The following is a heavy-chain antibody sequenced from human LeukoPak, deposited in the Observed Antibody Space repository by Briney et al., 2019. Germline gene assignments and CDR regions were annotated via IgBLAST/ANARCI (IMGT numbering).Heavy chain of an antibody. V-gene: IGHV4-34*01. D-gene: IGHD6-19*01. CDR1: GGSFSGYY. J-gene: IGHJ2*01. Sequence: SETLSLTCAVYGGSFSGYYWSWIRQPPGKGLEWIREINHSGSTNYNPSLKSRVTISVDTSKNQFSLKLSSVTAADTAVYYCARDEAVAGSYWYFDLWGRGTLVTVSS. CDR3: ARDEAVAGSYWYFDL. CDR2: INHSGST.